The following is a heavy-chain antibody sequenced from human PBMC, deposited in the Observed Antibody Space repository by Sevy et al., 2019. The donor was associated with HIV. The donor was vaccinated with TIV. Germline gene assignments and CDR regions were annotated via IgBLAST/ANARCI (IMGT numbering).Heavy chain of an antibody. Sequence: GGSLILSCVASGFSLSDYAMHWVRQGPDKGLAWVAVISFDGGNTYYSDAVEGRFTISRDNSKNTVFLQMNSLSPDDTALYYCARGPYNSGLRFDFWGQGTLVTVSS. V-gene: IGHV3-30-3*01. CDR1: GFSLSDYA. CDR2: ISFDGGNT. CDR3: ARGPYNSGLRFDF. J-gene: IGHJ4*02. D-gene: IGHD5-12*01.